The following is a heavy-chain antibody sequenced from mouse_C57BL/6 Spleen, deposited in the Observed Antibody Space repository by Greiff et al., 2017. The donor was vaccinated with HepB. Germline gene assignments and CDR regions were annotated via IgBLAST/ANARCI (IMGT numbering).Heavy chain of an antibody. J-gene: IGHJ1*03. D-gene: IGHD1-1*01. V-gene: IGHV7-3*01. CDR1: GFTFPDTY. CDR2: IRNKANGYTT. Sequence: EVKLVESGGGLVQPGGSLGLSCAASGFTFPDTYISWVRQPPGKALKWLGFIRNKANGYTTEYSASVKGRFTISRDNSQSILYLQMNALRAEDSATYYCARYPLYYGSSYGYFDVWGTGTTVTVSS. CDR3: ARYPLYYGSSYGYFDV.